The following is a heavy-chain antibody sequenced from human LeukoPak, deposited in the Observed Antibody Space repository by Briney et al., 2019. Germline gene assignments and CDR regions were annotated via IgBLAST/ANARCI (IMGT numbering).Heavy chain of an antibody. CDR2: ISGSGGDT. CDR1: GFAFSTDA. Sequence: GGSLRLSCAASGFAFSTDAMTWVRQAPGKGLQWVSAISGSGGDTYYADSLKGRFSISRDTSKNTLYLQMNSLRAEDTAVYYCARQRYYYDTSVLDAFDIWGQGTMVTVSS. J-gene: IGHJ3*02. CDR3: ARQRYYYDTSVLDAFDI. V-gene: IGHV3-23*01. D-gene: IGHD3-22*01.